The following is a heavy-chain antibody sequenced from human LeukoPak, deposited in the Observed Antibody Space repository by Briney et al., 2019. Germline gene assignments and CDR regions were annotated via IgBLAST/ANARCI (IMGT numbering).Heavy chain of an antibody. CDR2: IHNSGTT. CDR1: GGPFSGYF. CDR3: ARRYYYNLGSFPFDF. Sequence: SETRSLTCAVSGGPFSGYFWSWIRLSSGKGLEWIGEIHNSGTTNYNPSLNSRVTISEDTSKNQFYLNLSSVTAADTAVYYCARRYYYNLGSFPFDFWGQGTLVTVSS. D-gene: IGHD3-10*01. V-gene: IGHV4-34*01. J-gene: IGHJ4*02.